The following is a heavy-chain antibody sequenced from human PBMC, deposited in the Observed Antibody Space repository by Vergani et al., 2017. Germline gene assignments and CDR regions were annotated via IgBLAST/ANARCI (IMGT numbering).Heavy chain of an antibody. J-gene: IGHJ4*03. D-gene: IGHD3-22*01. CDR2: IYYSGST. Sequence: QVQLQESGPGLVKPSETLSLTCTVSGGSISSYYWSWIRQPPGKGLEWIGYIYYSGSTNYNPSLKSRVTISVDTSKNQFSLKLSSVTAADTAVYYCARDSVHYYDSSGYDYWGQGTTVTVSS. CDR1: GGSISSYY. CDR3: ARDSVHYYDSSGYDY. V-gene: IGHV4-59*01.